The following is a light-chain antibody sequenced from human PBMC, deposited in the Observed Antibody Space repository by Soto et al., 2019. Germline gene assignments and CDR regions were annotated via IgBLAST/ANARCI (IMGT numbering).Light chain of an antibody. J-gene: IGKJ2*01. CDR3: EQYDSSPYT. Sequence: EIVLTQSPGTLSLSPGERATLSCRASQSVSSTYFAWYQHKPGQAPRLLIYGASIRETGIPDTFSGSGSGTDFTLTISRLEPEDFAVYYCEQYDSSPYTFGQGTKREMK. CDR2: GAS. V-gene: IGKV3-20*01. CDR1: QSVSSTY.